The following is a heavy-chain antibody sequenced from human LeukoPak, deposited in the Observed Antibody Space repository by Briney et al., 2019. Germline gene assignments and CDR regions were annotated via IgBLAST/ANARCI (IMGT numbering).Heavy chain of an antibody. J-gene: IGHJ4*02. D-gene: IGHD6-19*01. CDR3: AKAMAGSTYYFDS. Sequence: PGGSLRLSCAASGFTFSSYAMSWVRQAPGKGLEWVSAISASGGSTYYADSVKGRFTISRDTSKNTLYLQMSSLRGEDTAVYYCAKAMAGSTYYFDSWGQGTLVTVSS. CDR2: ISASGGST. CDR1: GFTFSSYA. V-gene: IGHV3-23*01.